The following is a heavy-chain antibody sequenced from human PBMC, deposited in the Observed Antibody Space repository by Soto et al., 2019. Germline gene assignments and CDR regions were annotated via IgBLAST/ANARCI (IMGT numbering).Heavy chain of an antibody. CDR2: ISGSGGST. V-gene: IGHV3-23*01. Sequence: PGGSLRLSCAASGFPFSGYAMSWVRQAPGKGLEWVSGISGSGGSTYYADSVKGRFTISRDNSKNTLYLQMNSLRAEDTAVYYCANSPYSSGYYSTIFWGQGTLVTVSS. J-gene: IGHJ4*02. CDR3: ANSPYSSGYYSTIF. CDR1: GFPFSGYA. D-gene: IGHD3-22*01.